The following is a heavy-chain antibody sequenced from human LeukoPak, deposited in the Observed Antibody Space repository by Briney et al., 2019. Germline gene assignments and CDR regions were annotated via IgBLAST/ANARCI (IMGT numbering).Heavy chain of an antibody. Sequence: SETLSLTCTVSGGSFSSHYWSWIRQPPGRGLEWIGYIYYIGTTSYNPSLKSRVTISVDTSKNQFSLKLSAVTAADTAVYYCARDQRYSYGDYYFDYWGQGTLVTVSS. CDR2: IYYIGTT. D-gene: IGHD5-18*01. V-gene: IGHV4-59*11. CDR3: ARDQRYSYGDYYFDY. J-gene: IGHJ4*02. CDR1: GGSFSSHY.